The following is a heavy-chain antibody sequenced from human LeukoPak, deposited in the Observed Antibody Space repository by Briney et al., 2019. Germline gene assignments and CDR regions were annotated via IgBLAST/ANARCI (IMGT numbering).Heavy chain of an antibody. D-gene: IGHD5/OR15-5a*01. CDR1: GFSVSSNY. J-gene: IGHJ6*02. Sequence: GGSLRLSCAASGFSVSSNYLTWVRQAPGKELEWVSVLYSNGYISYADSVKGRFTISRDNAKNSLYLQMNSLRAEDTAVYYCARDRLDTYYYYYGMDVWGQGTTVTVSS. CDR3: ARDRLDTYYYYYGMDV. CDR2: LYSNGYI. V-gene: IGHV3-53*01.